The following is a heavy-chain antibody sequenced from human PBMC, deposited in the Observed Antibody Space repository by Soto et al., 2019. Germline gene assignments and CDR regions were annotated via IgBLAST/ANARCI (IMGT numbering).Heavy chain of an antibody. J-gene: IGHJ5*02. V-gene: IGHV1-69*01. Sequence: QGLLVQSGAEMKQPGSSVSVSCRASGDSFTNYAFTWVRQAHGQGPEWLGGIILALGTPHYSQRFQGRLTITADESSSTVYMELGSLRLDDTAVYYCGRYCTNTKCRGGYYLDLWGQGTLLTVSS. CDR2: IILALGTP. CDR1: GDSFTNYA. CDR3: GRYCTNTKCRGGYYLDL. D-gene: IGHD2-8*01.